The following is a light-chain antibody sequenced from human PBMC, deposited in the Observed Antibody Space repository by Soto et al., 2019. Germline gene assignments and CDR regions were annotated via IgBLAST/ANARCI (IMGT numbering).Light chain of an antibody. Sequence: QSVLTQPPSASGSPGQRVTTSCSGSSSNIGSNTVNWYQQLPGTAPKLLIYSNNQRPSGVPDRFSGSKSGTSASLAISGLQSEDEADYYCAAWDDSLNGPYVFGTGTKV. CDR1: SSNIGSNT. CDR3: AAWDDSLNGPYV. CDR2: SNN. V-gene: IGLV1-44*01. J-gene: IGLJ1*01.